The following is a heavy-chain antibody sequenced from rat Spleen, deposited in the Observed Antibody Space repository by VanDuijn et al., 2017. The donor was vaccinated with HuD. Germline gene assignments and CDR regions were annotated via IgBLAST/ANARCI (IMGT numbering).Heavy chain of an antibody. J-gene: IGHJ2*01. V-gene: IGHV5-58*01. CDR1: GFTFSSYW. CDR2: SSSDGHYT. CDR3: AVAGYGY. Sequence: EVQLVESGGGLVQPGRSLKLSCVGSGFTFSSYWMYWFRQAPGKGLEWVSSSSSDGHYTYYPDSVKGRFTISRDNAENTVYLQMNSLRSEDTATYYCAVAGYGYWGQGIMVTVSS. D-gene: IGHD1-7*01.